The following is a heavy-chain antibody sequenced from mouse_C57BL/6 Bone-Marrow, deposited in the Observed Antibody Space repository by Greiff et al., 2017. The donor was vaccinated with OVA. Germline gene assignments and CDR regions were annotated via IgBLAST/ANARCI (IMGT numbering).Heavy chain of an antibody. CDR2: SRNKANDYTT. V-gene: IGHV7-1*01. Sequence: EVQVVESGGGLVQSGRSLRLSCATSGFTFSDFYMEWVRQAPGKGLEWIAASRNKANDYTTEYSASVKGRFIVSRDTSQSILYLQMNALRAEDTAIYYCARDAPHYYGSPWYFDVWGTGTTVTVSS. J-gene: IGHJ1*03. CDR1: GFTFSDFY. D-gene: IGHD1-1*01. CDR3: ARDAPHYYGSPWYFDV.